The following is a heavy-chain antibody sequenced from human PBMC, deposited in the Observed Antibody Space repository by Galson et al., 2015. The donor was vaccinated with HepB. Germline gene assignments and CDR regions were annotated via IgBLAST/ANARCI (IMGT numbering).Heavy chain of an antibody. CDR3: AKDMGYCSGGSCYSFDY. V-gene: IGHV3-9*01. CDR1: GFTFDDYA. D-gene: IGHD2-15*01. Sequence: SLRLSCAASGFTFDDYAMHWVRQAPGKGLEWVSGISWNSGNIGYADSVKGRFTISRDNAKNSLYLQMNSLRAEDTALYYCAKDMGYCSGGSCYSFDYWGQGTLVTVSS. J-gene: IGHJ4*02. CDR2: ISWNSGNI.